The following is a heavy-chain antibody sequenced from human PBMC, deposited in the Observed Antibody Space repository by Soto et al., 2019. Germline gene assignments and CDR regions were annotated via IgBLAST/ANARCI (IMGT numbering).Heavy chain of an antibody. CDR1: GFTVSRNF. CDR3: ARVVLVGATPDYFDH. CDR2: LYSGGTT. Sequence: EVQLVESGGGLIQPRGSLRLSCAVSGFTVSRNFMSWIRQAPGKGLQWVSILYSGGTTYYTDSVKGRFTISGDNSKNTVYLQMNRLRVEDTATYYCARVVLVGATPDYFDHWGQGTLVTVSS. D-gene: IGHD1-26*01. J-gene: IGHJ4*01. V-gene: IGHV3-53*01.